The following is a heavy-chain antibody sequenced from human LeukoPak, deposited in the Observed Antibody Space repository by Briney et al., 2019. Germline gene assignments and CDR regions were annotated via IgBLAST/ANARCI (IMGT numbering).Heavy chain of an antibody. CDR3: ARDGPHMAATGDNWFDP. Sequence: SGGSLRLSCAASGFTFSIYGMNWVRQAPGKGLEWVSSISSTSAYIYYADSLRGRFTISRDNAQKSVYLQMDSLRVEDTAVYYCARDGPHMAATGDNWFDPWGQGTLVTVSS. CDR1: GFTFSIYG. V-gene: IGHV3-21*01. J-gene: IGHJ5*02. D-gene: IGHD6-13*01. CDR2: ISSTSAYI.